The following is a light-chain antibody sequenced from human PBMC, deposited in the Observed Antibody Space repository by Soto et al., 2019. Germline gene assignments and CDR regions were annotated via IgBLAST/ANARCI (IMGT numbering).Light chain of an antibody. CDR2: VGS. J-gene: IGLJ1*01. CDR3: QVWDNNGGHNYV. V-gene: IGLV3-21*02. Sequence: SYDLTQPPSVSVSPGQTAMITCWGSNIGIYSVHWYQQRPGQAPVLVVYVGSDRPSGIPERFSGSNSGNTATLTIGRVEAADEADYYCQVWDNNGGHNYVFGAGTKVTVL. CDR1: NIGIYS.